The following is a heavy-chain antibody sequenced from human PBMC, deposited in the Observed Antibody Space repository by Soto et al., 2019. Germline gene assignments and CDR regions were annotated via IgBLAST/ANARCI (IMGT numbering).Heavy chain of an antibody. Sequence: GGSLRLSCAASGFTFDDYAMHWVRQAPGKGLEWVSGISWNSGSIGYADSVKGRFTISRDNAKHSLYLQMNSLRAEDTALYYCAKGGYYDILTGYFPFDYWGQGTLVTVSS. J-gene: IGHJ4*02. CDR2: ISWNSGSI. D-gene: IGHD3-9*01. CDR1: GFTFDDYA. V-gene: IGHV3-9*01. CDR3: AKGGYYDILTGYFPFDY.